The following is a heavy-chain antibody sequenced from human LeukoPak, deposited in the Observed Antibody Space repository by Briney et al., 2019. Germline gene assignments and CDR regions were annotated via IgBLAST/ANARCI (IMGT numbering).Heavy chain of an antibody. D-gene: IGHD6-19*01. CDR3: ARPYGSGWYAAFHI. CDR2: IHYSGST. CDR1: GGSISGYY. J-gene: IGHJ3*02. V-gene: IGHV4-59*08. Sequence: SETLSLTCTVSGGSISGYYWSWIRQRPGKGLEWIGYIHYSGSTNYNPSLKSRVAISADTSKNQFFLSLTSVTAADTAVYYCARPYGSGWYAAFHIWGQGTMVTVSS.